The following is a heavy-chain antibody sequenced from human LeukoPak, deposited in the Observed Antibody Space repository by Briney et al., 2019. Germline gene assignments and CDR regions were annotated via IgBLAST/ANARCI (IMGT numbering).Heavy chain of an antibody. Sequence: PSETLSLTCTVSGGSISSSSYYWGWIRQPPGKGLEWIGSIYYNGSTNYNPSLKSRVTISVDTSKNQFSLKLSSVTAADTAVYYCARHGTLWFGESNWGQGTLVTVSS. CDR2: IYYNGST. V-gene: IGHV4-39*01. CDR3: ARHGTLWFGESN. D-gene: IGHD3-10*01. CDR1: GGSISSSSYY. J-gene: IGHJ4*02.